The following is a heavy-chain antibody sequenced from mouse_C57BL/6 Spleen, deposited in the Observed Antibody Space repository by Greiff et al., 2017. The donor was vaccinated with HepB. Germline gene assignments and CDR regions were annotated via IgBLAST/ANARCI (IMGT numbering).Heavy chain of an antibody. D-gene: IGHD2-5*01. CDR3: AEGDYSKGGLDY. J-gene: IGHJ2*01. V-gene: IGHV1-55*01. CDR2: IYPGSGST. CDR1: GYTFTSYW. Sequence: QVQLQQPGAELVKPGASVKMSCKAPGYTFTSYWITWVKQRPGQGLEWIGDIYPGSGSTNYNEKFKSKATLTVDTSSSTAYMQLSSLTSEDSAVYYCAEGDYSKGGLDYWGQGTTLTVSS.